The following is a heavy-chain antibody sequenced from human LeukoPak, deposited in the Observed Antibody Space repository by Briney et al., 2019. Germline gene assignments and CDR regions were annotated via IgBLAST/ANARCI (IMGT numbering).Heavy chain of an antibody. D-gene: IGHD3-10*01. J-gene: IGHJ4*02. V-gene: IGHV3-15*01. Sequence: GGSPRLSCAASGFSFSNAWMSWVRQAPGKGLEWVGRITSKTHGGTADYIPPVKGRFTILRDESKNTLSLQMNSLKTEGTAVYYCTTVGPSGSYFPLDCWGQGTLVTVSS. CDR3: TTVGPSGSYFPLDC. CDR2: ITSKTHGGTA. CDR1: GFSFSNAW.